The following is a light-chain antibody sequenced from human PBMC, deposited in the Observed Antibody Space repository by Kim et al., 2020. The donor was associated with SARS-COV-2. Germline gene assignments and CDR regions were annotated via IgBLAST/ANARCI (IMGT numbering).Light chain of an antibody. CDR2: LNSDGSH. CDR1: SGHSRYA. CDR3: QTWGTGIGWV. J-gene: IGLJ3*02. Sequence: QLVLTQSPSASASLGASVKLTCTLSSGHSRYAIAWHQQQPEKGPRYLMKLNSDGSHSKGDGIPDRFSGSSSGAERYLTISSLQSEDEADYYCQTWGTGIGWVFCGGTQLTVL. V-gene: IGLV4-69*01.